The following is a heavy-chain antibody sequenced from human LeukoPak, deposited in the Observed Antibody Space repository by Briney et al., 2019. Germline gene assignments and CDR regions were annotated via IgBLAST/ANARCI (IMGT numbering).Heavy chain of an antibody. V-gene: IGHV3-53*01. CDR3: ARDRIHYFDY. D-gene: IGHD5-18*01. CDR2: IYSGGST. J-gene: IGHJ4*02. Sequence: GGSLRLSCAAFGFTVSSNYMSWVRQAPGKGLEWVSVIYSGGSTYYADSVKGRFTISRDNSKNTLYLQMNSLRAEDTAVYYCARDRIHYFDYWGQGTLVTVSS. CDR1: GFTVSSNY.